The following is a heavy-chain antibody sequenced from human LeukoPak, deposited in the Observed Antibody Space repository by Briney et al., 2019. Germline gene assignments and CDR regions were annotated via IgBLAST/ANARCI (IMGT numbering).Heavy chain of an antibody. CDR1: GFTFSSFD. CDR3: ARAATVGQNWFDP. V-gene: IGHV3-23*01. Sequence: GGSLRLSCAASGFTFSSFDMSWVRQAPGKGLEWVSDISGSGGSTHYADSVKGRFTISRDNSKNTLYLQMTSLRAEDTAVYYCARAATVGQNWFDPWGQGTLVTVSS. J-gene: IGHJ5*02. CDR2: ISGSGGST. D-gene: IGHD4-11*01.